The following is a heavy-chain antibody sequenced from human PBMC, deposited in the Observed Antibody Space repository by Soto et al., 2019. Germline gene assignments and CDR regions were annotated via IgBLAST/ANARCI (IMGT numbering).Heavy chain of an antibody. CDR3: TTDSLFTGQLVRMDN. J-gene: IGHJ4*01. CDR2: IKSKIDGGTT. CDR1: GFTFTYAW. V-gene: IGHV3-15*07. D-gene: IGHD3-9*01. Sequence: GGSLRLSCAASGFTFTYAWLNWVRQAPGKVLEWVGRIKSKIDGGTTDFAAPVKGRFAISRDDSRDIVYMEMYSLKTDDTAVYYCTTDSLFTGQLVRMDNWGHGTLVTVSS.